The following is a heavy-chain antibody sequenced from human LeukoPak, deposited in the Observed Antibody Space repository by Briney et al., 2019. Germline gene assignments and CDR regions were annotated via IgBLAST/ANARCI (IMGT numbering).Heavy chain of an antibody. CDR1: GFTFSSYG. D-gene: IGHD3-9*01. J-gene: IGHJ4*02. CDR2: ISGSGGST. CDR3: AKLRVVYDILTGYPSNTGFDY. Sequence: GGSLRLSCAASGFTFSSYGMSWVRQAPGKGLEWVSAISGSGGSTYYADSVKGRFTISRDNSKNTLYLQMNSLRAEDTAVYYCAKLRVVYDILTGYPSNTGFDYWGQGTLVTVSS. V-gene: IGHV3-23*01.